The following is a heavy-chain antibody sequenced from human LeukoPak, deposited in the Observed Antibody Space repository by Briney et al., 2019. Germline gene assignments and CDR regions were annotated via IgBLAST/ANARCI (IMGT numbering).Heavy chain of an antibody. Sequence: PSETLSLTCTVSGGSISSGGYYWSWIRQHPGKGLEWIGYIYYSGSTYYNPSLKSRVTISVDTSKNQFSLKLSSVTAADTAVYYCARPRRGFPGGYDYWGQGTLVTVSS. CDR1: GGSISSGGYY. CDR3: ARPRRGFPGGYDY. J-gene: IGHJ4*02. V-gene: IGHV4-31*03. D-gene: IGHD3-10*01. CDR2: IYYSGST.